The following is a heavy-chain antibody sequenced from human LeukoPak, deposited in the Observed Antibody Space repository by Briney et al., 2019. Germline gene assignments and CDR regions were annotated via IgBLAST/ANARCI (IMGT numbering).Heavy chain of an antibody. J-gene: IGHJ4*02. CDR1: GFTFSSYG. D-gene: IGHD6-13*01. CDR3: AKRSAAGTVGYFDY. CDR2: ISWNSGTI. V-gene: IGHV3-9*01. Sequence: PGGSLRLSCAASGFTFSSYGMSWVRQAPGKGLEWVSGISWNSGTIYYADSVKGRFTISRDDAKNSLYLQMNSLRPEDTALYYCAKRSAAGTVGYFDYWGQGTLVTVSS.